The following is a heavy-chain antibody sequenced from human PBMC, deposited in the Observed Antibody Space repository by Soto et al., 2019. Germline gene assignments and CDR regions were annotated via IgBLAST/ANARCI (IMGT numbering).Heavy chain of an antibody. D-gene: IGHD3-22*01. CDR3: AKAPMIVVVDDAFDI. V-gene: IGHV3-30*18. J-gene: IGHJ3*02. CDR2: ISYDGSNK. CDR1: GFTFSSYG. Sequence: PGGSLRLSCAASGFTFSSYGMHWVRQAPGKGLEWVAVISYDGSNKYYADSVKGRFTISRDNSKTTLYLQMNSLRAEDTAVYYCAKAPMIVVVDDAFDIWGQGTMVTVSS.